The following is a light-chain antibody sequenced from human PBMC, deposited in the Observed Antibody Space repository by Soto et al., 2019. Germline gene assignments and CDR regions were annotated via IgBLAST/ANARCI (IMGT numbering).Light chain of an antibody. CDR1: QSVHSD. CDR3: QQYTNWPPLT. CDR2: DAS. V-gene: IGKV3-15*01. J-gene: IGKJ4*01. Sequence: EIVMTQSPATLSGSPGEGATLSCRASQSVHSDLAWYQQKPGQAPRLLIYDASTRATGIPARFSGSGSGTEFTLTISSLQSEDFAVYYCQQYTNWPPLTFGGGTKVEI.